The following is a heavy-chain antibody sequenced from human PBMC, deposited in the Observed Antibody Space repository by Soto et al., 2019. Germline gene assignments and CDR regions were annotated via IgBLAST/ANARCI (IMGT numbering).Heavy chain of an antibody. D-gene: IGHD3-10*01. CDR3: ARHNMVRGVFDY. CDR1: GGSISSYY. Sequence: NPSETLSLTCTVSGGSISSYYWSWIRQPPGKGLEWIGYIYYSGSTNYNPSLKSRVTISVDTSKNQFSLKLSSVTAADTAVYYCARHNMVRGVFDYWGQGTLVTVSS. CDR2: IYYSGST. V-gene: IGHV4-59*08. J-gene: IGHJ4*02.